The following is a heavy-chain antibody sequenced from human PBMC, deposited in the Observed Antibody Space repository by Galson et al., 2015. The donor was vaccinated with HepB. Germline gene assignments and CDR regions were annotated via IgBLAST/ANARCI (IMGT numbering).Heavy chain of an antibody. CDR1: GGTFSSYA. CDR2: IIPIFGTA. Sequence: SVKVSCKASGGTFSSYAISWVRQAPGQGLEWMGGIIPIFGTANYAQKFQGRVTITADESTSTAYMELSSLRSEDTAVYYCARSITMVRGVIINFFDYWGQGTLVTVSS. D-gene: IGHD3-10*01. V-gene: IGHV1-69*13. CDR3: ARSITMVRGVIINFFDY. J-gene: IGHJ4*02.